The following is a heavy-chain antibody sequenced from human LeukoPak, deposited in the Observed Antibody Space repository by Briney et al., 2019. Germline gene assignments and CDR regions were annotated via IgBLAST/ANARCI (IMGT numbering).Heavy chain of an antibody. CDR2: ISSSSSYI. Sequence: PGGSLRLSCAASGFTFSSYSMNWVRQAPGKGLEWVSSISSSSSYIYYADSVKGRFTISRDNAKNSLYLQMNSLRAEDTAVYCCARDLSGSPRHFDYWGQGTLVTVSS. V-gene: IGHV3-21*01. J-gene: IGHJ4*02. D-gene: IGHD1-26*01. CDR1: GFTFSSYS. CDR3: ARDLSGSPRHFDY.